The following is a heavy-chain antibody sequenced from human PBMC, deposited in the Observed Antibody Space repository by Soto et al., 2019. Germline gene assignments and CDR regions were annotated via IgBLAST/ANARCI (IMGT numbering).Heavy chain of an antibody. Sequence: GESLKIPCKGSGYSFTSYWIGWVRQMPGKGLEWMGIIYPGDSDTRYSPSFQGQVTISADKSISTAYLQWSSLKASDTAMYYCARTDYYDSSGYYGAFDYWGQGTLVTVSS. V-gene: IGHV5-51*01. J-gene: IGHJ4*02. D-gene: IGHD3-22*01. CDR3: ARTDYYDSSGYYGAFDY. CDR2: IYPGDSDT. CDR1: GYSFTSYW.